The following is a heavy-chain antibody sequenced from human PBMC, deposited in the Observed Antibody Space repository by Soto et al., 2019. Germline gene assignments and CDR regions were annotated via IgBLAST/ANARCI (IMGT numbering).Heavy chain of an antibody. CDR1: GFTFSSYS. D-gene: IGHD6-13*01. J-gene: IGHJ4*02. V-gene: IGHV3-21*01. CDR3: ARSTRGPSRSWYFWDY. CDR2: ISSSSSYI. Sequence: GGSLRLSCAASGFTFSSYSMNWVRQAPGKGLEWVSSISSSSSYIYYADSVKGRFTISRDNAKNSLYLQMNSLRAEDTAVYYCARSTRGPSRSWYFWDYWGQGTLVTVSS.